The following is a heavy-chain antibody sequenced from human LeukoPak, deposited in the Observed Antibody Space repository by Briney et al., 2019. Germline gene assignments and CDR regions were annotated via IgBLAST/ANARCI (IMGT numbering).Heavy chain of an antibody. Sequence: GGSLRLSCAASGFTFSSYSMNWVRQAPGKGLEWVSSISSSSSYIYYADSVKGRFTISRDNAKNSLYLQMNSLRAEDTAVYYCVRDPENPFERFRGIAAAGTFDYWGQGTLVTVSS. CDR2: ISSSSSYI. CDR1: GFTFSSYS. CDR3: VRDPENPFERFRGIAAAGTFDY. D-gene: IGHD6-13*01. J-gene: IGHJ4*02. V-gene: IGHV3-21*01.